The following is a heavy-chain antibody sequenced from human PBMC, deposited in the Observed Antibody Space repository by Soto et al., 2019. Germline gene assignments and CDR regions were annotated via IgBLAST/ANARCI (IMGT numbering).Heavy chain of an antibody. D-gene: IGHD3-22*01. V-gene: IGHV3-23*01. CDR2: ISASGSSV. Sequence: EVQLLEYGGALVQPGGSLRLYCEASGFSLGRYAMSWVRQAPVKGLEWISVISASGSSVSYAYSVKGRCTTSKDNSENNLFLQVNSMRVEYTAVYYCAIDYYYDSTGLFFASWGQGTLVTVSS. CDR1: GFSLGRYA. CDR3: AIDYYYDSTGLFFAS. J-gene: IGHJ4*02.